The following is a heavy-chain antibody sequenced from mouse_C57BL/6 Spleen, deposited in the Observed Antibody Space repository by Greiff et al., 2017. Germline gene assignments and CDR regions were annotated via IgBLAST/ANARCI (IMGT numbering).Heavy chain of an antibody. Sequence: QVQLQQSGAELVKPGASVKMSCKASGYTFTSYWITWVKQRPGQGLEWIGDIYPGSGSTNYNEKFKSKATLTVDTSSSTAYMQLSSLTSEDSAVYYCARGGIYYGNHWYFDVWGTGTTVTVSS. D-gene: IGHD2-1*01. V-gene: IGHV1-55*01. J-gene: IGHJ1*03. CDR1: GYTFTSYW. CDR3: ARGGIYYGNHWYFDV. CDR2: IYPGSGST.